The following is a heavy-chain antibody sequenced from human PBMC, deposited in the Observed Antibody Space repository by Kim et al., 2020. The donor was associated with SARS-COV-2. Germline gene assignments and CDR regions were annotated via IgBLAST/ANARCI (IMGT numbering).Heavy chain of an antibody. V-gene: IGHV3-23*01. D-gene: IGHD4-17*01. J-gene: IGHJ4*02. Sequence: YHANAVKRRFTISRDNSKNTLYLQMNSLRAEDTAVYYCAKESTVTTNFDYWGQGTLVTVSS. CDR3: AKESTVTTNFDY.